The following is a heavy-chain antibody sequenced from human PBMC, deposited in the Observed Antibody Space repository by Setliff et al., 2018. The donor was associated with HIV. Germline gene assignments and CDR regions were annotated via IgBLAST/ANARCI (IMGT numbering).Heavy chain of an antibody. V-gene: IGHV5-51*01. CDR2: IYAGDSDT. CDR3: TRQRDPDGFDI. CDR1: ENTFTRYW. Sequence: ESLKISCKGSENTFTRYWIGWVRQMPGKGLEWMGIIYAGDSDTRYSPSFQGQVTISADKSISTAYLHWSSLKASDTAMYYCTRQRDPDGFDIWGQGTMVTVSS. J-gene: IGHJ3*02.